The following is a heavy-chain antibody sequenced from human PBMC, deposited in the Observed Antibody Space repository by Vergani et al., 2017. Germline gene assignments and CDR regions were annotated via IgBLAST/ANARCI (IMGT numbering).Heavy chain of an antibody. V-gene: IGHV1-46*01. CDR3: ARDSRYCSSTSCYVGRDWFDP. CDR1: GYTFTSYY. Sequence: QVQLVQSGAEVKKPGASVKVSCKASGYTFTSYYMHWVRQAPGQGLEWMGIINPSGGSTSYAQKFQGRITMTRDTSTSTVDMELSSLRSEDTAVYDCARDSRYCSSTSCYVGRDWFDPWGQGTLVTVSS. CDR2: INPSGGST. D-gene: IGHD2-2*01. J-gene: IGHJ5*02.